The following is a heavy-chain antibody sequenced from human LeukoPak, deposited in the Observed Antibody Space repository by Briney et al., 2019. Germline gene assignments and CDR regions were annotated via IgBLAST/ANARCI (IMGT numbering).Heavy chain of an antibody. J-gene: IGHJ4*02. CDR3: ARGDLPFDY. D-gene: IGHD2-21*02. CDR1: EFTFRNAW. Sequence: GGSLRLSCAASEFTFRNAWMSWVRQAPGKGLVWVSRINSDESSTSYADSVMGRFTISRDNAKNTLYPQMNSLRAEVTALYYCARGDLPFDYWGQGTLVTVSS. V-gene: IGHV3-74*01. CDR2: INSDESST.